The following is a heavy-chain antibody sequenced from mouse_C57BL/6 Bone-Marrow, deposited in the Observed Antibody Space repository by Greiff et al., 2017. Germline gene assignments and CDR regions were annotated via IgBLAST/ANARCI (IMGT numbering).Heavy chain of an antibody. CDR1: GYTFTSYW. V-gene: IGHV1-55*01. D-gene: IGHD1-1*02. Sequence: VQLQQSGAELVRPGASVTLSCKASGYTFTSYWITWVKQRPGQGLEWIGDIYPGSGSTNYNEKFKSKATLTVDTSSSTAYMQLSSLTSEDSAVYYCARGDYDCYAMDYWGQGTSVTVSS. CDR2: IYPGSGST. J-gene: IGHJ4*01. CDR3: ARGDYDCYAMDY.